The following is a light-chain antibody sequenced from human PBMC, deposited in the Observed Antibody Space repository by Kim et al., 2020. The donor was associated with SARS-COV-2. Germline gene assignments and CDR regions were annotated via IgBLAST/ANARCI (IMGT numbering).Light chain of an antibody. CDR1: PRLSRND. Sequence: PGERATRSCRASPRLSRNDVAWYQQKPGQAPRLLIYGASSRATGIPDRFSGSGSGTDFTLTISRLEPEDFAVYLCQQYGSSPIVTFGQGTRLEIK. V-gene: IGKV3-20*01. CDR3: QQYGSSPIVT. J-gene: IGKJ5*01. CDR2: GAS.